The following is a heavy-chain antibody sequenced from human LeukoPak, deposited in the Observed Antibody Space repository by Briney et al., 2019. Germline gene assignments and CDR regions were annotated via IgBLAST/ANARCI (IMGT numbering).Heavy chain of an antibody. CDR1: GYTFTGYY. CDR2: INPNSGGT. CDR3: AREDIVATSFDY. V-gene: IGHV1-2*02. Sequence: ASAKVSCKASGYTFTGYYMHWVRQAPGQGLEWMGWINPNSGGTNYAQKFQGRVTMTRDTSISTAYMELSRLRSDDTAVYYCAREDIVATSFDYWGQGTLVTVSS. D-gene: IGHD5-12*01. J-gene: IGHJ4*02.